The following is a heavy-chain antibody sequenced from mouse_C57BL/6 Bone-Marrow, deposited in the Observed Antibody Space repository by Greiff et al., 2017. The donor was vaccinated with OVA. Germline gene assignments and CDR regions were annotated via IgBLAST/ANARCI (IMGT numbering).Heavy chain of an antibody. V-gene: IGHV2-2*01. Sequence: VHLVESGPGLVQPSQSLSITCTVSGFSLTSYGVHWVRQSPGKGLEWLGVIWSGGSTDYNAAFISRLSISKDNSKSQVFFKMNSLQADDTAIYYCASRSSPYWYFDVWGTGTTVTVSS. D-gene: IGHD1-1*01. J-gene: IGHJ1*03. CDR3: ASRSSPYWYFDV. CDR1: GFSLTSYG. CDR2: IWSGGST.